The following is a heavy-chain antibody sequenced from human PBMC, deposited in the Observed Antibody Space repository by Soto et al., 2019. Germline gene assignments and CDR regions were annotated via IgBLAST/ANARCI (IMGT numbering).Heavy chain of an antibody. CDR1: GFTFDNYA. Sequence: EVQLVESGGGLVQPGRSLRLSCAASGFTFDNYAMHWVRQAPGKGLEWVSSISWNRGNKDYAGSVKGRFIISRDSAKNSLYQQMNSLRAEDTALYYCARSPPYCSSMNCRAYFACWGQGTRVTVSS. J-gene: IGHJ4*02. D-gene: IGHD2-2*01. CDR3: ARSPPYCSSMNCRAYFAC. CDR2: ISWNRGNK. V-gene: IGHV3-9*01.